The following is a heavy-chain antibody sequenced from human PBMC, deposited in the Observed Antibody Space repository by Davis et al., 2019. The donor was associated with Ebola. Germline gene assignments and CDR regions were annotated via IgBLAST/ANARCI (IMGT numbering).Heavy chain of an antibody. Sequence: GESLKISCSASGFTFSSYAMHWVRQAPGKGLEYVSAISSNGGSTYYADSVKGRFTISRDNSKNTLYLQMSSLRAEDTAVYYCVKDVRGYSYARFDYWGQGTLVTVSS. J-gene: IGHJ4*02. CDR3: VKDVRGYSYARFDY. V-gene: IGHV3-64D*08. CDR2: ISSNGGST. D-gene: IGHD5-18*01. CDR1: GFTFSSYA.